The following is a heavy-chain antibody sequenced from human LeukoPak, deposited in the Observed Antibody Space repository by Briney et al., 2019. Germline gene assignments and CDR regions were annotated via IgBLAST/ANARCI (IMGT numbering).Heavy chain of an antibody. V-gene: IGHV1-46*01. J-gene: IGHJ6*03. CDR3: ARGPRDYYYMDV. CDR1: GYTFTSYY. Sequence: GASVKVSCKASGYTFTSYYFHWVRQAPGQGLEWMGIINPSGGSTSYAQKFQGRVTMTRDMSTSTVYMELSSLRSEDTAVYYCARGPRDYYYMDVWGKGTTVTVSS. CDR2: INPSGGST.